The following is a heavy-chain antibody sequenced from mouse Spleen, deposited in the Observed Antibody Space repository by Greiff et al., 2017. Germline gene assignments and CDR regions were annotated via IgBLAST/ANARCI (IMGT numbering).Heavy chain of an antibody. D-gene: IGHD2-1*01. CDR1: GYSFTSYG. J-gene: IGHJ2*01. V-gene: IGHV1-81*01. Sequence: QVQLQQSGAELARPGASVKLSCKASGYSFTSYGISLVKQRTGQGLEWIGVIYPRSGNTYYNEKFKGKATLTADKSSSTAYMELRSLTSEDSAVYFCAREGNYQGDYWGQGTTLTVSS. CDR3: AREGNYQGDY. CDR2: IYPRSGNT.